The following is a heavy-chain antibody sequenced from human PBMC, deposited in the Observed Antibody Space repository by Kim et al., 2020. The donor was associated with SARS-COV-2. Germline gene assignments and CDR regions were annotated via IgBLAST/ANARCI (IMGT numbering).Heavy chain of an antibody. D-gene: IGHD4-4*01. CDR1: GGTFSRYA. Sequence: SVKVSCKASGGTFSRYAISWVRQAPGQGLEWMGGIIPIFGTANYAQKFQGRVTITADESTSTAYMELSSLRSEDTAVYYCARGPTFGTVTTYYFDYWGQGTLVTVSS. V-gene: IGHV1-69*13. J-gene: IGHJ4*02. CDR3: ARGPTFGTVTTYYFDY. CDR2: IIPIFGTA.